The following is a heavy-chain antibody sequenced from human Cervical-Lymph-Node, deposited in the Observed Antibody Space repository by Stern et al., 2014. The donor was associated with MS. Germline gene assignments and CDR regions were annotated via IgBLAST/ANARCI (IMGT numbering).Heavy chain of an antibody. CDR2: IYTSGST. J-gene: IGHJ4*02. CDR1: GGPISSGTYY. CDR3: ARGRNGFGYDS. D-gene: IGHD2-15*01. Sequence: QVQLQESGPGLVKPSQTLSLTCTVSGGPISSGTYYWSWIRQPAGKGLEWIGRIYTSGSTDYTSSLKGRVTISVDMSKTQLSLRLTHVTAADTAVYYCARGRNGFGYDSWGQGTLATVSP. V-gene: IGHV4-61*02.